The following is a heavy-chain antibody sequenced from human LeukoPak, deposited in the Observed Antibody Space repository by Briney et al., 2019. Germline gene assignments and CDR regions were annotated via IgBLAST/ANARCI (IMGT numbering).Heavy chain of an antibody. Sequence: SETLSLTCAVYGGSFSGYYWSWIRQPHGQGLERIGEINHSGSTNYNPSLKSRVTISVDTSKNQFSLKLSSVTAADTAVYYCARGNILTGYYWYYYYGMDVWGQGTTVTVSS. CDR2: INHSGST. J-gene: IGHJ6*02. CDR3: ARGNILTGYYWYYYYGMDV. D-gene: IGHD3-9*01. CDR1: GGSFSGYY. V-gene: IGHV4-34*01.